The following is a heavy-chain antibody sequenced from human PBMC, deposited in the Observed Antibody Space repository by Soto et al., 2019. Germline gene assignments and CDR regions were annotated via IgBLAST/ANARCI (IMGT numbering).Heavy chain of an antibody. Sequence: QAYLVESGGGVVQPGRSLRLSCAASGFSFSTFALHWVRQAPGEGLVWVALISHDGRNEKYAESVKGRFTISRDNSKNTVYMQMDSLRLEDTDVYYCARDGLPDDFRSGGYWFDPWGQGTQVTVSS. J-gene: IGHJ5*02. D-gene: IGHD3-3*01. CDR1: GFSFSTFA. V-gene: IGHV3-30-3*01. CDR3: ARDGLPDDFRSGGYWFDP. CDR2: ISHDGRNE.